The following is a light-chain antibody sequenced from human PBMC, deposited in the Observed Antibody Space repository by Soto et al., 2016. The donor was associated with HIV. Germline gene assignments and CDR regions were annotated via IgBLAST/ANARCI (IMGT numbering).Light chain of an antibody. J-gene: IGLJ3*02. CDR3: QVWDTTGDHPGV. CDR2: DDS. V-gene: IGLV3-21*03. CDR1: NIGSKS. Sequence: YELTQPPSVSVAPGKTARITCGGNNIGSKSVHWYQQKSGQAPVVVVHDDSHRPSGIPERFSGSNSGNTATLTISRVEAGDEADYYCQVWDTTGDHPGVFGGGTKLTVL.